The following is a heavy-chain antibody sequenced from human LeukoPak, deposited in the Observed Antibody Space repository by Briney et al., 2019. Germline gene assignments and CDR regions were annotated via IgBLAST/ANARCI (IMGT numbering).Heavy chain of an antibody. CDR1: GFPFSVYE. CDR3: ALLAVASDFDC. J-gene: IGHJ4*02. Sequence: GGSLRLSCAVSGFPFSVYEMNWVRQAPGKGLEWVSNIGSSGTTIYYADSVRGRFSISRDNAKSSLYLQMNSLRVEDTAVYYCALLAVASDFDCWGQGALVTVSS. D-gene: IGHD6-19*01. CDR2: IGSSGTTI. V-gene: IGHV3-48*03.